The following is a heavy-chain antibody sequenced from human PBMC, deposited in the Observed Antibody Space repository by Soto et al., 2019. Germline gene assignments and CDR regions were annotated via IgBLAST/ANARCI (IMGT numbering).Heavy chain of an antibody. D-gene: IGHD1-20*01. CDR2: IYYDGSNE. CDR1: GFTFSSYD. V-gene: IGHV3-33*01. CDR3: ARHRITGITGHYCGMDV. Sequence: PGGSLRLSCAASGFTFSSYDMHWVRQAPGKGLEWVTVIYYDGSNEYYADSVKGRFTISRDNSKDTLYLQMSSLRAEDSAVYYCARHRITGITGHYCGMDVWDQGSTGTVSS. J-gene: IGHJ6*02.